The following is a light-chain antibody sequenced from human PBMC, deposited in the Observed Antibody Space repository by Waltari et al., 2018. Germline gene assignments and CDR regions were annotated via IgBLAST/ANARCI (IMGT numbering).Light chain of an antibody. J-gene: IGKJ1*01. CDR2: HAS. CDR1: QSVSSS. Sequence: EIVVTQSPGTLSLPPGERATLSCRASQSVSSSLVWYQQKPGQAPRLLIYHASTRATGIPDRFSGSGSGTDFSLTISRLEPEDFAVYYCQNYERLPATFGQGTKVEIK. V-gene: IGKV3-20*01. CDR3: QNYERLPAT.